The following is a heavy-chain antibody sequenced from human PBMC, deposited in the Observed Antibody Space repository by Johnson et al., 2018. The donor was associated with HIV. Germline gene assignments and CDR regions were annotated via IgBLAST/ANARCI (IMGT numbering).Heavy chain of an antibody. CDR3: ARVGGGIQLWSDAFDI. D-gene: IGHD5-18*01. CDR1: GFTFSSYA. V-gene: IGHV3-30*14. J-gene: IGHJ3*02. Sequence: QAQLVESGGGVVQPGRSLRLSCAASGFTFSSYAMHWVRQAPGKGLEWVAVISYDGSNKYYADSVKGRFTISRDNSKNTLYLQMNSLRAEDTAVYYCARVGGGIQLWSDAFDIWGQGTMVTVSS. CDR2: ISYDGSNK.